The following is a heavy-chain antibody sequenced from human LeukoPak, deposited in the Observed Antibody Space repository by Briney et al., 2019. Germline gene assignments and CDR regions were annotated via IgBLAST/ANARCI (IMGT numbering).Heavy chain of an antibody. V-gene: IGHV4-59*06. CDR3: ARCGSGSYYSFDY. CDR2: IYYSGST. Sequence: SETLSPTCTVSGGFISSYYWSWIRQHPGKGLEWIGYIYYSGSTYYNPSLKSRVTISVDTSKNQFSLKLSSVTAADTAVYYCARCGSGSYYSFDYWGQGTLVTVSS. J-gene: IGHJ4*02. CDR1: GGFISSYY. D-gene: IGHD3-10*01.